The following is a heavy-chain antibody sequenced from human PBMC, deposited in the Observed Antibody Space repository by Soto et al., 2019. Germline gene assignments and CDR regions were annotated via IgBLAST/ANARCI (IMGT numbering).Heavy chain of an antibody. J-gene: IGHJ4*02. CDR1: SGSISSSNW. Sequence: PSETLSLTCAVSSGSISSSNWWSWVRQPPGKGLEWIGEIYHSGSTNYNPSLKSRVTISVDKSKNQFSLKLSSVTAADTAVYYCARGPEWLRSGVGQYYFDYWGQGTLVTVSS. D-gene: IGHD5-12*01. CDR2: IYHSGST. CDR3: ARGPEWLRSGVGQYYFDY. V-gene: IGHV4-4*02.